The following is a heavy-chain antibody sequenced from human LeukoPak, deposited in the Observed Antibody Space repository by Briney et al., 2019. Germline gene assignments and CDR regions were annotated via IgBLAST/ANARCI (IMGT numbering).Heavy chain of an antibody. D-gene: IGHD3-10*01. CDR2: IYPGDSDT. CDR3: ARLEGRAHYGSGSYSSYYYYGMDV. CDR1: GYSFTSYW. J-gene: IGHJ6*02. Sequence: GESLKISCKGSGYSFTSYWIGWVRQMPGKGLEWMGIIYPGDSDTRYSPSFQGQVTISADKSISTAYLQWSSLKASDTAMYYCARLEGRAHYGSGSYSSYYYYGMDVWGQGTTVTVSS. V-gene: IGHV5-51*01.